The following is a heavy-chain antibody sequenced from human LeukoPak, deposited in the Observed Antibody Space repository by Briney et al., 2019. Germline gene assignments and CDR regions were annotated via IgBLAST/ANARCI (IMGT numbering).Heavy chain of an antibody. D-gene: IGHD2-2*01. CDR2: INPNSGGT. V-gene: IGHV1-2*02. CDR1: GYTFTGYY. J-gene: IGHJ5*02. CDR3: ARDGKYCSSTSCYPYNWFDP. Sequence: ASVKVSCKASGYTFTGYYMHWVRQAPGQGLEWMGWINPNSGGTNYAQKFQGRVTMTRDTSISTAYMELSRLRSDDTAVYYCARDGKYCSSTSCYPYNWFDPWGQGTLVTVSS.